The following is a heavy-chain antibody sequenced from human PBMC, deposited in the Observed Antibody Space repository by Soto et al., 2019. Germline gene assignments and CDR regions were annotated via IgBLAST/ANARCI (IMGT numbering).Heavy chain of an antibody. D-gene: IGHD3-3*01. Sequence: QVQLVESGGGVVQPGRSLRLSCAASGFTFSNFGMHWGRQAPGKGLEWVAAISADGSDKYFSDSVKGRFTISRDKSKNTLFMKMNSLRVEDTAVYYCTKGSEVARQELDYWGQGTLVTVSS. CDR2: ISADGSDK. V-gene: IGHV3-30*18. CDR1: GFTFSNFG. J-gene: IGHJ4*02. CDR3: TKGSEVARQELDY.